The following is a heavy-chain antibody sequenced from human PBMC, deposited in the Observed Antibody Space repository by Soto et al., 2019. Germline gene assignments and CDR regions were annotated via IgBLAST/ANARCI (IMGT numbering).Heavy chain of an antibody. CDR3: ARDSGLYGNDAFDI. Sequence: GGSLRLSCAASGFTFSSYGMHWVRQAPGKGLEWVAVIWYDGSNKYYADSVKGRFTISRDNSKNTLYLQMNSLRAEDTAVYYCARDSGLYGNDAFDIWGQGKMVTVSS. J-gene: IGHJ3*02. CDR2: IWYDGSNK. D-gene: IGHD2-8*01. V-gene: IGHV3-33*01. CDR1: GFTFSSYG.